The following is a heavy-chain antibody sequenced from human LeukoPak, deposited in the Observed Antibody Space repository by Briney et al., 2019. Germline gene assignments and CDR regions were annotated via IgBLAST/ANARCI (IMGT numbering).Heavy chain of an antibody. D-gene: IGHD6-6*01. Sequence: SETLSLTCSVSDVSISNYYWSWIRQPPGKGLEWIAFIYYDGTTNYNPSLKSRATISVDTSKNQYSLNLISVTPADTAVYYCARGGASSKFFDAWGQGILVTVSS. CDR1: DVSISNYY. V-gene: IGHV4-59*01. J-gene: IGHJ4*02. CDR3: ARGGASSKFFDA. CDR2: IYYDGTT.